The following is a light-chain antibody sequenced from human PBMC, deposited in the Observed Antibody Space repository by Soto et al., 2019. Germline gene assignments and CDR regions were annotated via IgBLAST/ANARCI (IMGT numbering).Light chain of an antibody. V-gene: IGKV3-11*01. Sequence: EIVLTHSPATLSLSPGERATLSCRASLNVNSYLAWYQQKPGQAPRLLIYDASNRAAGIPARFSGSGSGTDFTLTISSLEPEDFAIYYCQQRQYWPPITFGQGTRLEI. J-gene: IGKJ5*01. CDR2: DAS. CDR3: QQRQYWPPIT. CDR1: LNVNSY.